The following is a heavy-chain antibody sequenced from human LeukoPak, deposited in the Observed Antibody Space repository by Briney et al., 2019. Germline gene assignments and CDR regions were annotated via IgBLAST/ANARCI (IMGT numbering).Heavy chain of an antibody. CDR1: GYTFASYG. Sequence: ASVKVSCKASGYTFASYGISWVRQAPGQGLEWMGWIRAYNGNTNYAQKLQGRVTMTTDTSTSTAYMELRSLRSDDTAVYYCARDAPDYYDSSGYYYPDYWGQGTLVTVSS. CDR3: ARDAPDYYDSSGYYYPDY. CDR2: IRAYNGNT. V-gene: IGHV1-18*01. J-gene: IGHJ4*02. D-gene: IGHD3-22*01.